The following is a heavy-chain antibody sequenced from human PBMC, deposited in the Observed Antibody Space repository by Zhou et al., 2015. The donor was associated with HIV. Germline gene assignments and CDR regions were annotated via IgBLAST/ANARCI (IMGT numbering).Heavy chain of an antibody. D-gene: IGHD6-13*01. Sequence: QVQLVQSGAEVKKPGSSVKVSCKASGGTFSSYAISWVRQAPGQGLEWMGGIIPIFGTANYAQKFQGRVTITADKSTSTAYMELSSLRSEDTAVYYCARDGVPKPGYSSSWYYFDLWGRGTLVTVSS. CDR3: ARDGVPKPGYSSSWYYFDL. CDR1: GGTFSSYA. V-gene: IGHV1-69*06. J-gene: IGHJ2*01. CDR2: IIPIFGTA.